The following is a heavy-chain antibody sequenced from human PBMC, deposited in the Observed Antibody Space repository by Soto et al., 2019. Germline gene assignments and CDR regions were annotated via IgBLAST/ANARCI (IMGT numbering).Heavy chain of an antibody. CDR1: GYSFTSYW. CDR2: IYPDDSDT. CDR3: ARRGRRSSDSYSGMDV. D-gene: IGHD6-6*01. J-gene: IGHJ6*02. V-gene: IGHV5-51*01. Sequence: PGESLKISCKGSGYSFTSYWIAWVRQMPGKGLECMGIIYPDDSDTRYSPSFQGQVTISADKSINTAYLQWSSLKASDSAMYYCARRGRRSSDSYSGMDVWGQGTTVTVSS.